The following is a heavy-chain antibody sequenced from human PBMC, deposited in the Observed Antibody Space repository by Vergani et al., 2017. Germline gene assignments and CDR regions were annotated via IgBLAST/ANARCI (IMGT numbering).Heavy chain of an antibody. CDR2: ISGSGGST. V-gene: IGHV3-23*01. Sequence: EVQLLESGGGLVQPGGSLRLSCAASGFTFSSYAMSWVRQAPGKGLEWVSAISGSGGSTYYADSVKGRFTISRDNSKNTLYLQMNSLRAEDTAVYYCAKGRVSIVVVAALPGYWGQGTLVTVSS. CDR1: GFTFSSYA. D-gene: IGHD2-15*01. CDR3: AKGRVSIVVVAALPGY. J-gene: IGHJ4*02.